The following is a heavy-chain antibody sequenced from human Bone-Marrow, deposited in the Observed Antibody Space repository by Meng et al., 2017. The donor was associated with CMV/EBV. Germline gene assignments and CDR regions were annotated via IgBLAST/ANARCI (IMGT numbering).Heavy chain of an antibody. J-gene: IGHJ6*02. Sequence: ASVKVSCKASGYTFTSYGISWVRQAPGQGLEWMGWISAYNGNTNYAQKLQGRVTMTTDTSTSTAYMELRSLRSDDTAVYYCARVDIVVVPAALGGYYYYGMDVWGQGTMVTVSS. D-gene: IGHD2-2*01. CDR2: ISAYNGNT. CDR1: GYTFTSYG. CDR3: ARVDIVVVPAALGGYYYYGMDV. V-gene: IGHV1-18*01.